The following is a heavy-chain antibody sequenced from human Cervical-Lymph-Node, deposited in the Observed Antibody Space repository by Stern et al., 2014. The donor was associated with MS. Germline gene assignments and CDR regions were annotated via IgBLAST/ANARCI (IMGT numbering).Heavy chain of an antibody. CDR2: ISAYNGNT. D-gene: IGHD3-9*01. CDR3: ARDKRYFDWLYTFDY. CDR1: GYTFNSDG. J-gene: IGHJ4*02. V-gene: IGHV1-18*04. Sequence: VQLVQSGAEVKKPGASVKVSCEASGYTFNSDGISWVRQAPGKGLEWMGGISAYNGNTNYAQKLQGRVTMTTDTSTSTAYMELRSLRSDDTAVYYCARDKRYFDWLYTFDYWGQGTLVTVSS.